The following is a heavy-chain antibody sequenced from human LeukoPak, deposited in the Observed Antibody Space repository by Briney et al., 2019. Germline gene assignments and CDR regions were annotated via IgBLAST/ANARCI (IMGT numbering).Heavy chain of an antibody. Sequence: GGSLRLSCAASGFTFSSYWMGWVRQAPGKGLEWVANIKQDGSEKYYVDSVKGRFTISRDNAKNSLYLQMNSLRAEDTALYYCASMSGMVRALGYWGQGTPVTVSS. CDR3: ASMSGMVRALGY. CDR2: IKQDGSEK. CDR1: GFTFSSYW. V-gene: IGHV3-7*01. J-gene: IGHJ4*02. D-gene: IGHD3-10*01.